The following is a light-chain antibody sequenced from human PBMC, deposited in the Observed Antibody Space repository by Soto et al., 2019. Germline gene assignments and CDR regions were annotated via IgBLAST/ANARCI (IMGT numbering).Light chain of an antibody. CDR3: SSFSTSSARV. J-gene: IGLJ2*01. V-gene: IGLV2-14*01. Sequence: QSALTQPASVSGSLGQSITISCIGTSSDVGAYNYVSWYQQHPGKAPKLIIFDVSYRPSGVSNRFSGSKTGNTASLTISGLQAEDEADYYCSSFSTSSARVFGGGTKVTVL. CDR2: DVS. CDR1: SSDVGAYNY.